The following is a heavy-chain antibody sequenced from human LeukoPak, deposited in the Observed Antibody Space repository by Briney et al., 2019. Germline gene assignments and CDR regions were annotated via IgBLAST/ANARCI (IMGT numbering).Heavy chain of an antibody. D-gene: IGHD5-24*01. CDR3: ARTRDGYNL. CDR2: ISTYNGNT. Sequence: GASVKVSCKASGYSFTSYEITGVRQAPGQGLEWMGWISTYNGNTNYAQKLQGRVTMTTDTSTSTGYMELRNLRSDDTAVYYCARTRDGYNLWGQGTLVTVSS. J-gene: IGHJ4*02. V-gene: IGHV1-18*01. CDR1: GYSFTSYE.